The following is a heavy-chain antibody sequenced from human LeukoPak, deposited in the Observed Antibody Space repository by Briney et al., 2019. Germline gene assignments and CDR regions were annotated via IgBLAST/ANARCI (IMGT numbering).Heavy chain of an antibody. CDR2: INHSGST. D-gene: IGHD3-22*01. Sequence: SETLSLTCAVYGGSFSGYYWSWIRQPPGKGLEWIGEINHSGSTNYNPSLKSRVTISVDTSKNQFSLKLSSVTAADTAVYYCARERRAITYYYDSSGYRFDYWGQGTLVTVSS. CDR3: ARERRAITYYYDSSGYRFDY. J-gene: IGHJ4*02. CDR1: GGSFSGYY. V-gene: IGHV4-34*01.